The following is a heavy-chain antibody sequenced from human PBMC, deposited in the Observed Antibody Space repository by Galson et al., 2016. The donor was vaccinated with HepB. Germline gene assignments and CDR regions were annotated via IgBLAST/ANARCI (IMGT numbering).Heavy chain of an antibody. CDR3: ARRLTHDSKIWDIDY. J-gene: IGHJ4*02. V-gene: IGHV5-51*01. Sequence: QSGAEVKKPGESLRISCKGSGYSFTDYWIGWVRQMPGKGLEWMGIIYPGDSHTRYSPAFQGQGTTSADKSISTAYLQWSTLKASDTAIYYCARRLTHDSKIWDIDYWGQGTLVTVSS. CDR1: GYSFTDYW. CDR2: IYPGDSHT. D-gene: IGHD3-16*01.